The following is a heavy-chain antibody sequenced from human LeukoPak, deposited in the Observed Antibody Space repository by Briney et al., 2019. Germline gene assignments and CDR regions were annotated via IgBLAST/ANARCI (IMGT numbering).Heavy chain of an antibody. CDR1: GFTFNSYW. V-gene: IGHV3-74*01. D-gene: IGHD3-16*02. J-gene: IGHJ6*03. Sequence: GESLRLSCAASGFTFNSYWIHWVRQAPGEGLVWVSRINTDGSRTNYADSVKGRFAISRDDAKNTVHLQMYSLGAEDSAVYYCVRGASLAYYMDVWGKGTTVTVSS. CDR3: VRGASLAYYMDV. CDR2: INTDGSRT.